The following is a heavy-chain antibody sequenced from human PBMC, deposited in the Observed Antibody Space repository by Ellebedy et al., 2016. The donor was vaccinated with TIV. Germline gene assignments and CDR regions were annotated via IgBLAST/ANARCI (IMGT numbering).Heavy chain of an antibody. Sequence: SGPTLAKPTQPLTLTCTFSGFSLPNSRVAVGWLRQPPGKALEWLALIYWDNEKSYSPTLKSRLTITTDTSKNQVVLQMTDMDPVDSGTYYCAQFIDHAGRRYFDYWGQGVLVTVSS. D-gene: IGHD3-10*01. CDR3: AQFIDHAGRRYFDY. J-gene: IGHJ4*02. V-gene: IGHV2-5*02. CDR2: IYWDNEK. CDR1: GFSLPNSRVA.